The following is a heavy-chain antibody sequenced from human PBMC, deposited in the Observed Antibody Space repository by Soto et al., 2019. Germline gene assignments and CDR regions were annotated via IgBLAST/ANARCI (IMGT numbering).Heavy chain of an antibody. D-gene: IGHD1-20*01. J-gene: IGHJ4*02. Sequence: PSETLCLTCTVAGVSISSYCWIWLRPPKGKGLEWIGYIYYSGSTNYNPSLKSRVTISVDTSKNQFSLKLSSVTAADTAVYYCARVSKNNWTDPSFFDYWGQGTLVTVSS. CDR3: ARVSKNNWTDPSFFDY. CDR2: IYYSGST. CDR1: GVSISSYC. V-gene: IGHV4-59*01.